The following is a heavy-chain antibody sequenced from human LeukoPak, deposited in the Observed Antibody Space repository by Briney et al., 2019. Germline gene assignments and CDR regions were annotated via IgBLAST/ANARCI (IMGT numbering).Heavy chain of an antibody. CDR3: ARDRGRGYNYDSGDFDF. Sequence: GGSLRLSCVVSGFTLTNHAMNWVRQAPGKGLEWASAVSGSGGGTYYADSVKGRFTNSRDSSKNTLFLQMNSLRAEDTAVYYCARDRGRGYNYDSGDFDFWGQGTLVTVSS. CDR2: VSGSGGGT. CDR1: GFTLTNHA. D-gene: IGHD3-22*01. V-gene: IGHV3-23*01. J-gene: IGHJ4*02.